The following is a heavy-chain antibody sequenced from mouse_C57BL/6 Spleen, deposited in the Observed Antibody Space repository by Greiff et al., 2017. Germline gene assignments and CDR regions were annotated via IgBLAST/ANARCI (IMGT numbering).Heavy chain of an antibody. Sequence: QVQLQQSGAELAKPGASVKLSCKASGYTFTSYWMHWVKQRPGQGLEWIGYINPSSGYTKYNQKFKDKATLTADKSSSTAYMQLSSLTYEDSAVYYCASSTVVAPPWFAYWGQGTLVTVSA. V-gene: IGHV1-7*01. CDR1: GYTFTSYW. D-gene: IGHD1-1*01. J-gene: IGHJ3*01. CDR2: INPSSGYT. CDR3: ASSTVVAPPWFAY.